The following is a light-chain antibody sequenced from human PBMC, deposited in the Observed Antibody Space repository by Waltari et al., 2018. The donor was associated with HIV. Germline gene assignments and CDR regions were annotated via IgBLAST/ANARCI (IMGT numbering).Light chain of an antibody. Sequence: QSDLTQPRSVSGSPGQSVTIPCTGTSRDVGAYNSDTWYQQPPGKAPKLMIYDVTKRPSGVPDRFSGSKSGNTASLTISGLQAEDEADYYCCSYAGTYVWVFGGGTKLTVL. CDR2: DVT. V-gene: IGLV2-11*01. CDR3: CSYAGTYVWV. CDR1: SRDVGAYNS. J-gene: IGLJ3*02.